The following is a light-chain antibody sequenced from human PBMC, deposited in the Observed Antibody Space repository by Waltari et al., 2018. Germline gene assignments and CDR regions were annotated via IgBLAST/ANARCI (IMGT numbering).Light chain of an antibody. CDR1: GSTIGSKT. CDR2: INN. CDR3: AAWDDSLNTWV. Sequence: QSVLTQPPSASGTPGQRVTISCSGSGSTIGSKTVTWYQQFPGTAPKLLVYINNQRPSWVPDRFSGSKSGTSASLAISGLQSEDEADYYCAAWDDSLNTWVFGGGTKLTVL. V-gene: IGLV1-44*01. J-gene: IGLJ3*02.